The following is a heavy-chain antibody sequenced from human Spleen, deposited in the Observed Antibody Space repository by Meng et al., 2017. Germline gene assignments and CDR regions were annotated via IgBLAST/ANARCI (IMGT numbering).Heavy chain of an antibody. D-gene: IGHD1-26*01. CDR1: GFTFSSYE. J-gene: IGHJ3*02. CDR2: ISSSGSTI. Sequence: GESLKISCAASGFTFSSYEMNWVRQAPGKGLEWVSYISSSGSTIYYADSVKGRFTISRDNSKNTLYLQMNSLRAEDTAVYYCARDIGIVGAPTYDAFDIWGQGTMVTVSS. V-gene: IGHV3-48*03. CDR3: ARDIGIVGAPTYDAFDI.